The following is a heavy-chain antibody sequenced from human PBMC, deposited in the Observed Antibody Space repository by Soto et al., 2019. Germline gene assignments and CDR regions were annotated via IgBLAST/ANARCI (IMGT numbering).Heavy chain of an antibody. CDR3: VRGNDNFDFWNNWSLDP. CDR1: GGSINNNFW. CDR2: IYQTGSI. V-gene: IGHV4-4*02. D-gene: IGHD3-3*01. Sequence: SSETLSLTCAVSGGSINNNFWSWFRQPPGKGLEWIGEIYQTGSINYNPSLRSRVTISVDKSKNQLSLKVDSVTAADTAFYYCVRGNDNFDFWNNWSLDPWGQGTLVTVSS. J-gene: IGHJ5*02.